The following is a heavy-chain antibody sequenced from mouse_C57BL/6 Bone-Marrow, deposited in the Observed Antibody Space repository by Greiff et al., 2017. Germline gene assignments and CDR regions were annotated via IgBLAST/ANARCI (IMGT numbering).Heavy chain of an antibody. CDR3: ARSYYGPFDY. J-gene: IGHJ2*01. CDR2: INPYNGGT. CDR1: GYTFTDYY. D-gene: IGHD1-1*01. Sequence: VQLQQSGPVLVKPGASVKMSCKASGYTFTDYYMNWVKQSHGKSLEWIGVINPYNGGTSYNQKFKGKATLTVDKSSSTAYMELNSLTSEDSAVYACARSYYGPFDYWGQGTTLTVSS. V-gene: IGHV1-19*01.